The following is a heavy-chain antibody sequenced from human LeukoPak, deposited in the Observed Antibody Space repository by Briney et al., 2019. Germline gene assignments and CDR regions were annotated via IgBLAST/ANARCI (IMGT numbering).Heavy chain of an antibody. J-gene: IGHJ2*01. CDR1: GGSISSYY. CDR3: ARDLGYSSGWTYWYFDL. CDR2: IYTSGST. Sequence: SETLSLTCTVSGGSISSYYWSWIRQPAGKGLEWIGRIYTSGSTNCNPSLKSRVTMSVDTSKNQFSLKLSSVTAADTAVYYCARDLGYSSGWTYWYFDLWGRGTLVTVSS. D-gene: IGHD6-19*01. V-gene: IGHV4-4*07.